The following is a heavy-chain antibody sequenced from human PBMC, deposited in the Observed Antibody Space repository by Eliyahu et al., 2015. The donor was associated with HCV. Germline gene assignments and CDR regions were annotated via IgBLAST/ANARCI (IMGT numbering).Heavy chain of an antibody. V-gene: IGHV4-59*01. CDR3: ASGGGGIAVAGTGGWFDP. Sequence: QVQLQESGPGLVKPSETLSLTCAVSGGSITTYYWSWIRQPPGKGLEWIGYIHYSGSTTTNPPLKSRVTISVDTSKNQFSLNLTSVTAADTAVYYCASGGGGIAVAGTGGWFDPWGQGTLVTVSS. D-gene: IGHD6-19*01. CDR1: GGSITTYY. J-gene: IGHJ5*02. CDR2: IHYSGST.